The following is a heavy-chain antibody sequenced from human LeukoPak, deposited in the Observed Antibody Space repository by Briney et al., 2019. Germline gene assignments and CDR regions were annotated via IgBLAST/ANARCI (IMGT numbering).Heavy chain of an antibody. V-gene: IGHV1-2*02. CDR1: GYTFTGYY. J-gene: IGHJ4*02. CDR2: INPNSGGT. D-gene: IGHD3-22*01. CDR3: ASNYDSSGYYYVYFYY. Sequence: ASVKVSCKASGYTFTGYYMHWVRQAPGQGLEWMGWINPNSGGTNYAQKFQGRVTMTRDTSISTAYMELSRLRSDDTAVYYCASNYDSSGYYYVYFYYWGQGTLVTVSS.